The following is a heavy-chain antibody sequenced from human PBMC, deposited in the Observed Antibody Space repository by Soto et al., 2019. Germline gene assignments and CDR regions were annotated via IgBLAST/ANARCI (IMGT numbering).Heavy chain of an antibody. J-gene: IGHJ4*02. CDR3: ARDHIAAAGTLLY. V-gene: IGHV4-4*02. D-gene: IGHD6-13*01. Sequence: PSETLSLTCAVSGGSIGSSNWWSWVRQPPGKGLEWIGEIYHSGSTNYNPSLKSRVTISVDKSKNQFSLKLSSVTAADTAVYYCARDHIAAAGTLLYWGQGTLVTVSS. CDR2: IYHSGST. CDR1: GGSIGSSNW.